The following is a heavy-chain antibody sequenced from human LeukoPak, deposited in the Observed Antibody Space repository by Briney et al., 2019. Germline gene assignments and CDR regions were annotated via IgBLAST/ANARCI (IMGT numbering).Heavy chain of an antibody. CDR3: ARHLGGCSSTSCYWFFDP. Sequence: GESLKISCKGSGYSFTSYWIGWVRQMPGKGLEWMGIIYPGDSDTRYSPSFQGQVTISADKSISTAYLQWSSLKASDTAMYCCARHLGGCSSTSCYWFFDPWGQGTLVTVSS. D-gene: IGHD2-2*01. CDR1: GYSFTSYW. J-gene: IGHJ5*02. CDR2: IYPGDSDT. V-gene: IGHV5-51*01.